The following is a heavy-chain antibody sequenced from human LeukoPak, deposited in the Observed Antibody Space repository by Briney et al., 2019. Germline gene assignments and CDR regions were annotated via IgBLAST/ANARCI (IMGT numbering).Heavy chain of an antibody. J-gene: IGHJ4*02. CDR1: GFTFSSYA. Sequence: GRSLRLSCAASGFTFSSYAMHWVRQAPGKGLEWVAVISYDGSNKYYADSVKGRFTISRDNSKNTLYLQMSSLRAEDAAVYYCAKDRRAGSYDYWGQGTLVTVSS. V-gene: IGHV3-30*04. D-gene: IGHD3-10*01. CDR2: ISYDGSNK. CDR3: AKDRRAGSYDY.